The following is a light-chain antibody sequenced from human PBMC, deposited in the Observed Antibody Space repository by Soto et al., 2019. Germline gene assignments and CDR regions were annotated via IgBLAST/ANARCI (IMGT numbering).Light chain of an antibody. V-gene: IGKV4-1*01. CDR3: QQYYGTPLT. CDR2: WAS. J-gene: IGKJ4*01. CDR1: QSVLYSSNNKNY. Sequence: DIVMTQSPDSLAVSLGERATINCKSSQSVLYSSNNKNYLAWYQQKPGQPPNLLISWASTRESGVPDRFIGSGSGTDFTLPISSLQAEDVAVYYCQQYYGTPLTFGGGTKVEIK.